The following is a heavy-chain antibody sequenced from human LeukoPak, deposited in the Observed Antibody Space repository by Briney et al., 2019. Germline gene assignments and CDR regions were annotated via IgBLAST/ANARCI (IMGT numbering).Heavy chain of an antibody. Sequence: ETLSLTCTVSVGSISSSSYYWGWIRQPPGKGLVWVSRINGDGSNTTYADSVRGRFTISRHNAKNTLYLQMNSLRAEDTAVYHCARSKSWYCTDAFDIWGQGTMVTVSS. CDR2: INGDGSNT. V-gene: IGHV3-74*03. J-gene: IGHJ3*02. D-gene: IGHD6-13*01. CDR1: VGSISSSSYY. CDR3: ARSKSWYCTDAFDI.